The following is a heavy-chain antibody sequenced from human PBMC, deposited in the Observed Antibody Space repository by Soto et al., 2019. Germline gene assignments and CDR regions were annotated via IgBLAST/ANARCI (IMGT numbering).Heavy chain of an antibody. V-gene: IGHV4-34*01. D-gene: IGHD5-18*01. CDR1: GGSVNGYY. CDR3: ARGYGDTAMVGAYYYYGMDV. J-gene: IGHJ6*02. CDR2: INHTGGT. Sequence: SETLSLTCAVYGGSVNGYYWNWIRQPPGKGLEWSGEINHTGGTHYNPSLKSRVTMSVDTSKNQFSLKLSSVTAADTAVYYCARGYGDTAMVGAYYYYGMDVWGQGTTVTVSS.